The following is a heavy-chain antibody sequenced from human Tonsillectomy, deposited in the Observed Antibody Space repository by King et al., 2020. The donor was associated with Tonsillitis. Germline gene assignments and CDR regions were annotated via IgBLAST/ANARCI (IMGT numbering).Heavy chain of an antibody. D-gene: IGHD3-3*01. Sequence: EVQLVESGGGLVQPGGSLRLSCAASGFTFSTYAMSWIRQVPGKGLDWVSAISGSGGKAYYADSVKGRFTISRDNSKNTLYLQMNSLRAEDTAVYYCAKGVYYDFMVFDYWGLGTLITVSS. CDR2: ISGSGGKA. CDR3: AKGVYYDFMVFDY. V-gene: IGHV3-23*04. CDR1: GFTFSTYA. J-gene: IGHJ4*02.